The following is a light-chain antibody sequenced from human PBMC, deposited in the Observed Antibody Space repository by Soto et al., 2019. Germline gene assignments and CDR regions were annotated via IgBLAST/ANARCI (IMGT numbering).Light chain of an antibody. CDR3: QQYGSSPRS. Sequence: EIVLTQSPGTLSLSPGERATLSCRASQSVSSTYLAWYQHKLGQAPRLLIYGASSKASGIPDRFSGSGSGTDFTLTISRLEPEDFAAYYCQQYGSSPRSFGQGTRWIS. CDR1: QSVSSTY. V-gene: IGKV3-20*01. CDR2: GAS. J-gene: IGKJ1*01.